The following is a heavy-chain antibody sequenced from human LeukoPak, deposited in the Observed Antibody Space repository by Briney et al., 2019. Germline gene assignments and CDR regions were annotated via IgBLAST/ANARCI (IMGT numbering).Heavy chain of an antibody. CDR2: ISSSGST. CDR1: GGSISSSDYY. Sequence: PSETLSLTCTVSGGSISSSDYYWGWIRQPPEKGLEWIGAISSSGSTYYNPSLKSRVTISVDSSKNQFSLKLRSVTAADTAVYYCARRTSNPVGAIDYWGQGTLVTVSS. CDR3: ARRTSNPVGAIDY. V-gene: IGHV4-39*01. J-gene: IGHJ4*02. D-gene: IGHD1-26*01.